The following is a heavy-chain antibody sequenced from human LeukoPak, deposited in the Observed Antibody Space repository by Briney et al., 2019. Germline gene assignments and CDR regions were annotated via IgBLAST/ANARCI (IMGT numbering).Heavy chain of an antibody. Sequence: SETLSLTCTVSGGSISSYYWSWIRQPPGKGLEWIGYIHYSGSTHYNPSLKSRVTISVDTSKNQFSLKLSSVTAADTAVYYCARELLTVGYYYYYMDVWGKGTTVTISS. J-gene: IGHJ6*03. CDR3: ARELLTVGYYYYYMDV. CDR1: GGSISSYY. CDR2: IHYSGST. D-gene: IGHD4-23*01. V-gene: IGHV4-59*12.